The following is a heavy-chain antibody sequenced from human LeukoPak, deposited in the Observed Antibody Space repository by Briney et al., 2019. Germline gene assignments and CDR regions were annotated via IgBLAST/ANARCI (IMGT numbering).Heavy chain of an antibody. CDR3: ARVRGALRIFDRLKAFYI. D-gene: IGHD3-9*01. Sequence: SETLSLTCTVSGGSISSYYWSWIRQPPGKGLEWIGYIYYSGSTNYNPSLKSRVTISVDTSKNQFSLKLSSVTAADTAVYYCARVRGALRIFDRLKAFYILGQGTMVTVSS. V-gene: IGHV4-59*01. CDR2: IYYSGST. J-gene: IGHJ3*02. CDR1: GGSISSYY.